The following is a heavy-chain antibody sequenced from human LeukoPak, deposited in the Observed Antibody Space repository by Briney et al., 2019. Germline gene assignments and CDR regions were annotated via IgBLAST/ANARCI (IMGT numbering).Heavy chain of an antibody. V-gene: IGHV1-2*02. D-gene: IGHD6-13*01. CDR2: INPNSGGT. CDR3: ARPLASSGYHDAFDI. Sequence: GGSLRLSCAASGFTFTGYYMHWVRQAPGQGLEWMGWINPNSGGTNYAQKFQGRVTMTRDTSISTAYMELSRLRSDDTAVYYCARPLASSGYHDAFDIWGQGTMVTVSS. J-gene: IGHJ3*02. CDR1: GFTFTGYY.